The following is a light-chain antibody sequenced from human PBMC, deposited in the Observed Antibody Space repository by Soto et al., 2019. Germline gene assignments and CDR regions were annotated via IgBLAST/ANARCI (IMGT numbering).Light chain of an antibody. CDR1: QGLNTN. J-gene: IGKJ3*01. Sequence: IPLTQSPSSLSASVGDRVTITCRASQGLNTNLAWYQQKPGKAPNLLIYGASTLQKGVPSRFSGNGSGTVFTLTISSLQAEDLATYYCQQSNNYFTFGPGTKVDIK. V-gene: IGKV1-9*01. CDR3: QQSNNYFT. CDR2: GAS.